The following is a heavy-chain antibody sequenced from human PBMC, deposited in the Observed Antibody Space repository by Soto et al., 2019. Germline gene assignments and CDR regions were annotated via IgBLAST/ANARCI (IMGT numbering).Heavy chain of an antibody. V-gene: IGHV4-4*07. D-gene: IGHD3-10*01. Sequence: PSETLSLTCTVSGGSISSYYWSWIRQPAGKGLEWIGRIYTSGSTNYNPSLKSRVTMSVDTSKNQFSLKLSSVTAADTAVYYCARELTYGSGSYHWFDPWGQGTLVTVSS. CDR1: GGSISSYY. CDR2: IYTSGST. CDR3: ARELTYGSGSYHWFDP. J-gene: IGHJ5*02.